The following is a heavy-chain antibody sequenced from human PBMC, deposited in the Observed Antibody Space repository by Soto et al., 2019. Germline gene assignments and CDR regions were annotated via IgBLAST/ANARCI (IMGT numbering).Heavy chain of an antibody. CDR2: IYYSGST. CDR3: ARVRMTTVKGNWFDP. V-gene: IGHV4-31*03. CDR1: GVSISSGGYY. Sequence: SETLSLTCTVSGVSISSGGYYWSWIRQHPGKGLEWIGYIYYSGSTYYNPSLKSRVTISVDTSKNQFSLKLSSVTAADTAVYYCARVRMTTVKGNWFDPWGQGTLVTVSS. J-gene: IGHJ5*02. D-gene: IGHD4-17*01.